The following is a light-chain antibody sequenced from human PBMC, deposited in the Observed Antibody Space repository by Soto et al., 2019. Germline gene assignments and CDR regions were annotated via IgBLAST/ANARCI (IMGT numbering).Light chain of an antibody. Sequence: DIQMTQSPSSLSVSVGDRVTNTCRASQNISGYLNWYQQRTGKAPEHLIYGSASLHSGVPSSFSGSGSGKDFTFTIGSLRPEDFATSYCQQSDITPYAFGQGTNLEIK. CDR1: QNISGY. CDR2: GSA. CDR3: QQSDITPYA. V-gene: IGKV1-39*01. J-gene: IGKJ2*01.